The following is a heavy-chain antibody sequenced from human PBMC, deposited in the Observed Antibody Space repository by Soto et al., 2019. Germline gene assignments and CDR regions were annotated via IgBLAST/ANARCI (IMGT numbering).Heavy chain of an antibody. D-gene: IGHD3-10*01. Sequence: QVQLVESGGGVVQPGRSLRLSCAASGFTFSSYAMHWVRQAPGKVLEWVAVISYDGSNKYYADSVKGRFTISRDNSKNTLYLQMNSLRAEDTAVYYCARVSGAYGSGSYIDDWGQGTLVTVSS. CDR3: ARVSGAYGSGSYIDD. CDR2: ISYDGSNK. V-gene: IGHV3-30-3*01. J-gene: IGHJ4*02. CDR1: GFTFSSYA.